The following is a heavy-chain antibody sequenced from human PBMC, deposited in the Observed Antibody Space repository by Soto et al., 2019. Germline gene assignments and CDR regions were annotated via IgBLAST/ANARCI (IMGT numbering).Heavy chain of an antibody. CDR2: IGRGSGSGTL. V-gene: IGHV3-48*01. D-gene: IGHD1-26*01. J-gene: IGHJ4*02. CDR1: GFAFSDYS. CDR3: VRGGGSFDY. Sequence: PVGSLRLSCAASGFAFSDYSMNWVRQAPGKGLEWVSNIGRGSGSGTLYYADSVKGRLTISRDNAKNSVFLQMNNLRAEDTAVYHCVRGGGSFDYWGQGTLVTVSS.